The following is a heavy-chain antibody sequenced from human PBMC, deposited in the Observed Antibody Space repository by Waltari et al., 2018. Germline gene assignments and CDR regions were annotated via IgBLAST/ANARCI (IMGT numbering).Heavy chain of an antibody. J-gene: IGHJ4*02. CDR1: GFTFSTYW. Sequence: EVQLVESGGGLVQPGGSLRLSCSASGFTFSTYWMHWVRQAPGKGLEWVGNIKENGNEIYYVDSVKGRFTISRDNTKTSLFLQMSNLRAEDTAVYYCGRSLYYDIWIDSWGQGIPVTVSS. D-gene: IGHD3-3*01. V-gene: IGHV3-7*02. CDR3: GRSLYYDIWIDS. CDR2: IKENGNEI.